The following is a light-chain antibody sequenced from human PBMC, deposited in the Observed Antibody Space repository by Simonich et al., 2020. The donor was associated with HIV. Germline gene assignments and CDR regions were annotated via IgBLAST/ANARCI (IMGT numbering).Light chain of an antibody. CDR2: AAS. CDR1: QGISSY. Sequence: IQLTQSPSFLSASVGDRVTITCRASQGISSYLAWYQQKPGKAPKVLIYAASTLQSGVPSRFSGSGSGTEFTLTISSLQPEDFATYYCQQYYSTPSLTFGGGTKVEIK. V-gene: IGKV1-9*01. J-gene: IGKJ4*01. CDR3: QQYYSTPSLT.